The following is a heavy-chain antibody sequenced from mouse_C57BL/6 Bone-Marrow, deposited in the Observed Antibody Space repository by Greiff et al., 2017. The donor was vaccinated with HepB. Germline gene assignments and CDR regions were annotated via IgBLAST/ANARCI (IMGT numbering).Heavy chain of an antibody. J-gene: IGHJ3*01. V-gene: IGHV1-75*01. CDR2: IFPGSGST. CDR3: ARPGLLWDPWFAY. D-gene: IGHD2-1*01. Sequence: QVHVKQSGPELVKPGASVKISCKASGYTFTDYYINWVKQRPGQGLEWIGWIFPGSGSTYYNEKFKGKATLTVDKSSSTAYMLLSSLTSEDSAVYFCARPGLLWDPWFAYWGQGTLVTVSA. CDR1: GYTFTDYY.